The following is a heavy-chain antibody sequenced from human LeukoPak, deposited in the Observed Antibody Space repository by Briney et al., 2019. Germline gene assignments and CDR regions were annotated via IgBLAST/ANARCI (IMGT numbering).Heavy chain of an antibody. J-gene: IGHJ4*02. CDR3: ARASEGIGYFDT. CDR1: GASFSNDY. D-gene: IGHD3-16*01. V-gene: IGHV4-59*01. CDR2: IYHNGRT. Sequence: SETLSLTCTVSGASFSNDYWSWVRQAPGKGLEWIGYIYHNGRTSYNPSLKSRLTMSIETSQKQFSLQLISVTAADTAIYYCARASEGIGYFDTWGRGSLVTVSS.